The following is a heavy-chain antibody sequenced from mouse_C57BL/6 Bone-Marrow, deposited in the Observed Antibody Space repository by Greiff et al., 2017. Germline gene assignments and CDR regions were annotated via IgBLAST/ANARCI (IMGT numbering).Heavy chain of an antibody. J-gene: IGHJ3*01. CDR2: LYPGDGDT. CDR1: GYAFSPYW. Sequence: QVQLQQSGAELVKPGASVKISCKVSGYAFSPYWMNLVKPRPGKGLEWIGQLYPGDGDTNYNGKFKGKATLTADKSSRTAYMQLSSLTSEDSAVYFCARRGDDYGGGFAYWGQGTLVTGSA. CDR3: ARRGDDYGGGFAY. V-gene: IGHV1-80*01. D-gene: IGHD2-4*01.